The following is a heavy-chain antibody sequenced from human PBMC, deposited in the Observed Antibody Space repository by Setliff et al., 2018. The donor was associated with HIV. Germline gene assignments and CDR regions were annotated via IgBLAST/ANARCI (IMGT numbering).Heavy chain of an antibody. CDR1: GYTFTTYS. D-gene: IGHD2-2*01. CDR2: LHTGDGRT. Sequence: ASVKVSCKVSGYTFTTYSMHWVRQAPGQRLEWMGWLHTGDGRTSYSVKLQGRVTFTRDTSASTAYMELSSLGSEDTAVYYCVRRAAAAEVFDYWGQGTLVTVSS. CDR3: VRRAAAAEVFDY. V-gene: IGHV1-3*04. J-gene: IGHJ4*02.